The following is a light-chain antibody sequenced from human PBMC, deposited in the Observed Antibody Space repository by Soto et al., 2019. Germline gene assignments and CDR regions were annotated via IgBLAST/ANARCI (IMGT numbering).Light chain of an antibody. J-gene: IGKJ1*01. V-gene: IGKV1-5*03. CDR3: HQYNSYST. Sequence: DIHMSHSPSTLSASVGDRVTITFRASQIISSWLAWYQQTQGKAPKLLIYKASSLQSGAPSRFSGSGSGKEFTLTISSRQPDDFANYYCHQYNSYSTFGQGTKV. CDR1: QIISSW. CDR2: KAS.